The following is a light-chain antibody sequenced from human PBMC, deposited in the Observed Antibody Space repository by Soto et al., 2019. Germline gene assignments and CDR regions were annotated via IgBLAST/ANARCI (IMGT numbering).Light chain of an antibody. V-gene: IGLV2-14*01. Sequence: QSALTQPASVSGSPGQSITTSCTGTGSDVGAYNYVSWYQQHPDKAPKLMIYDVSDRPSGVSNRFSGSKSGNTASLTISGLQAEDEADYYCTSFTSSSTLYVFGAGTKLTVL. CDR2: DVS. CDR3: TSFTSSSTLYV. CDR1: GSDVGAYNY. J-gene: IGLJ1*01.